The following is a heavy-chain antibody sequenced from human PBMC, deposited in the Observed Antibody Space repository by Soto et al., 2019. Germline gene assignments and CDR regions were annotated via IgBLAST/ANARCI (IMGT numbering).Heavy chain of an antibody. D-gene: IGHD6-13*01. CDR3: ARDQGAAGTTRGLHWFDP. J-gene: IGHJ5*02. CDR1: GGYIRSSGSY. Sequence: SETLSLTCTVSGGYIRSSGSYWGWIRQPPGKGLEWIGCIYYSGSTNHNPSLKSRVTISVDTSKNQFSLKLSSVTAADTAVYYCARDQGAAGTTRGLHWFDPWGQGTLVTVSS. CDR2: IYYSGST. V-gene: IGHV4-39*07.